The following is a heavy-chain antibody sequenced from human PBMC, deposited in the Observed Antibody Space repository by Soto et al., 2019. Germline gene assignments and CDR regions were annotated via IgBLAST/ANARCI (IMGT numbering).Heavy chain of an antibody. D-gene: IGHD6-13*01. CDR2: IKSKTDGGTT. CDR1: GFTFSNAW. Sequence: TVGSLRLSCAASGFTFSNAWMSWVRQAPGKGLEWVGRIKSKTDGGTTDYAAPVKGRFTISRDDSKNTLYLQMNSLKTEDTAVYYCTTDEEGISAAGTVNYYYYGMDVWGQGTTVTVSS. J-gene: IGHJ6*02. V-gene: IGHV3-15*01. CDR3: TTDEEGISAAGTVNYYYYGMDV.